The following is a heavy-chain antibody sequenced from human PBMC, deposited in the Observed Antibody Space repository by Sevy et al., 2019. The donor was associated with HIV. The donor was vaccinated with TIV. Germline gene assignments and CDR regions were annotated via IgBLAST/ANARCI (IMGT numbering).Heavy chain of an antibody. V-gene: IGHV3-30-3*01. Sequence: GGSLRLSCAASGFTFSSYAMHWVRQAPGKGLEWVAVISYEGSNKYYADSVKGRFTISRDNSKNTLYLQMNSLRAEDTAVYYCARDQYSSGWSGVYWGQGTLVTVSS. D-gene: IGHD6-19*01. CDR3: ARDQYSSGWSGVY. CDR2: ISYEGSNK. J-gene: IGHJ4*02. CDR1: GFTFSSYA.